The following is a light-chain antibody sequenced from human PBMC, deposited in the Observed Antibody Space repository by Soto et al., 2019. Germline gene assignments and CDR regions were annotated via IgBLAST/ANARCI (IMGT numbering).Light chain of an antibody. CDR1: QDISNY. CDR2: DAS. CDR3: QQYDNLPST. V-gene: IGKV1-33*01. J-gene: IGKJ3*01. Sequence: DIPMTQSPSSLSASVGDRVTITCQASQDISNYLNWCQQKPGKAPKLLIYDASNLETGVPSRFSGSGSGTDFTFAISSLQPEDIATYYCQQYDNLPSTFGPGTKVDIK.